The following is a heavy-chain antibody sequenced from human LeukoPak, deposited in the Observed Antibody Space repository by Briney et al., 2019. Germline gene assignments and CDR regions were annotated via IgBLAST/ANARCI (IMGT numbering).Heavy chain of an antibody. J-gene: IGHJ5*02. CDR3: AKDLMVVTPGPLS. CDR1: GFTFSSYA. Sequence: GGSLRLSCAASGFTFSSYAMSWVRQAPGKGLEWVSAISGSSGSTYYADSVKGRFTTSRDNSKNTLYLQMNSLRAEDTAVYYCAKDLMVVTPGPLSWGQGTLVTVSS. CDR2: ISGSSGST. V-gene: IGHV3-23*01. D-gene: IGHD4-23*01.